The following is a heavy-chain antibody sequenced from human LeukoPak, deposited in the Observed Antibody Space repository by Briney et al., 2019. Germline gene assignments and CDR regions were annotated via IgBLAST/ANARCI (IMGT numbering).Heavy chain of an antibody. CDR2: IYTTWST. D-gene: IGHD1-26*01. V-gene: IGHV4-4*07. Sequence: SETLSLTCTVSDGSISTYYWSWIRQPAGKGLEWIGRIYTTWSTNYNPSLKSRVTMSVDTSKNQFSLKLSSVTAADTAVYYCARGGLPRENWFDPWGQGTLVTVSS. J-gene: IGHJ5*02. CDR3: ARGGLPRENWFDP. CDR1: DGSISTYY.